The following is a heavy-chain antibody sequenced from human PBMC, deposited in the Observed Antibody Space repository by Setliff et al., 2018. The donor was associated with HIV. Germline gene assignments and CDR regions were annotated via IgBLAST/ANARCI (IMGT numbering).Heavy chain of an antibody. CDR1: GFYFSIYA. Sequence: HPGGSLRLSCAASGFYFSIYAMSWVRQAPGKGLEWVSGISGSGGSTYYADSVKGRFTIPRDNSKNTLYLQMNSLRAEDTAVYYCAKDDVPRDFDIWGQGTMVTVSS. J-gene: IGHJ3*02. V-gene: IGHV3-23*01. CDR2: ISGSGGST. CDR3: AKDDVPRDFDI.